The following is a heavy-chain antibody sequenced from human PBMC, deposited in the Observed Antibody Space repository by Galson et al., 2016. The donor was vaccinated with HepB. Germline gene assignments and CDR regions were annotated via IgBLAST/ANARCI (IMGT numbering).Heavy chain of an antibody. CDR1: GYTVGSDF. Sequence: SLRLSCAASGYTVGSDFVTWVRQAPGKGLEWVSMFHGGANTYYADSVKGRFTISRDTSKNTLYLQMNSLSVEDTAIYYCASRAAWGQGTLVTVSS. CDR2: FHGGANT. CDR3: ASRAA. D-gene: IGHD2-15*01. J-gene: IGHJ1*01. V-gene: IGHV3-53*01.